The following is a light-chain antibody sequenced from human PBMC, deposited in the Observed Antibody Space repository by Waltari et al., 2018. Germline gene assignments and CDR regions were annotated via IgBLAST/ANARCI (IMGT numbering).Light chain of an antibody. V-gene: IGLV2-23*02. J-gene: IGLJ2*01. CDR2: DVT. Sequence: SPLPQPASVSASPGLTLTISCTGTSSALGNDNLVTCYQQHSGQFPKLIIYDVTQRPSGVSDRFSGSKAGNTASLTISGLQEDDEADYYCCSYAVSSTLVFGGGTKVTVL. CDR3: CSYAVSSTLV. CDR1: SSALGNDNL.